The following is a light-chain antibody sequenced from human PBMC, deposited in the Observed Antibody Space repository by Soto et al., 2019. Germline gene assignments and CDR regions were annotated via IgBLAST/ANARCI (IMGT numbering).Light chain of an antibody. J-gene: IGKJ1*01. CDR1: QSVSSNY. CDR3: QQFGNSRWT. V-gene: IGKV3-20*01. Sequence: EIVLTQSPGTLSLSPGERATLSCRASQSVSSNYLAWYQQKPGQAPRLLIYGASSRATGITDRFSGSGSGTDFTLTISRLEPEDFAVYFCQQFGNSRWTFGQGTKVEIK. CDR2: GAS.